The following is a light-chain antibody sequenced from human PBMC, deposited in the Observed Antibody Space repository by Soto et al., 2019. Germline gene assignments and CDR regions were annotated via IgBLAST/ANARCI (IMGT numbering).Light chain of an antibody. CDR1: QSISSY. V-gene: IGKV1-39*01. J-gene: IGKJ1*01. CDR3: QQSYSTPRRT. Sequence: DIQMTQSPSSLSASVGDRVTITCRASQSISSYLNWYQQKPGKAPKLLIYAASSLQSGVPSRFXGSGSGTDFTLTISSLQPEDFATYYCQQSYSTPRRTFGQGTKVEIK. CDR2: AAS.